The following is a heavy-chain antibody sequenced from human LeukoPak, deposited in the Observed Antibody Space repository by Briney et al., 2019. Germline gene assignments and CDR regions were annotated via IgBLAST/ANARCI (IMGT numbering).Heavy chain of an antibody. CDR2: IKQDGSEK. D-gene: IGHD4-23*01. CDR1: GFTFSSYW. Sequence: GGSLRLSCEASGFTFSSYWMSWVRQAPGKGLEWVANIKQDGSEKYYVDSVKGRFTISRDNAKNSLYLQMNSLRVEDTALYYCARVRSVGGNPHAFNIWGQGTMVTVSS. J-gene: IGHJ3*02. V-gene: IGHV3-7*01. CDR3: ARVRSVGGNPHAFNI.